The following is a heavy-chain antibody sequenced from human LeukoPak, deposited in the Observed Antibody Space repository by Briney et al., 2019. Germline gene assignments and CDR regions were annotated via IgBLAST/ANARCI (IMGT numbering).Heavy chain of an antibody. V-gene: IGHV3-23*01. CDR1: GFTFSNYG. Sequence: GGTLRLSCAASGFTFSNYGLSWVRQAPGKGLEWVSGITGSGGSTYYADSVKGRFTISRDNSKNSLYLQMSSLRVEDTAVYYCAKDNRVLRYFDWLIFDYWGQGTLVTVSS. D-gene: IGHD3-9*01. J-gene: IGHJ4*02. CDR2: ITGSGGST. CDR3: AKDNRVLRYFDWLIFDY.